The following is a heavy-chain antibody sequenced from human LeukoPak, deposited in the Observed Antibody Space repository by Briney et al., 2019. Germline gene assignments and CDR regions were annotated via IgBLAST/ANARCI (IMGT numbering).Heavy chain of an antibody. CDR3: ARRGSSGWFDP. D-gene: IGHD6-19*01. CDR2: ISYNGST. J-gene: IGHJ5*02. V-gene: IGHV4-59*08. Sequence: PSETLSLTCTVSGGSISSYYWSWIRQPPGKGLEWIGYISYNGSTNYNPSLKSRVTISVDTSKNQFSLKLSSVTAADTAVYYCARRGSSGWFDPWGQGTLVAVSS. CDR1: GGSISSYY.